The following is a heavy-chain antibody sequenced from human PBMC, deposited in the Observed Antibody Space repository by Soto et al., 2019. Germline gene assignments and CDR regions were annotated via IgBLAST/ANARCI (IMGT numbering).Heavy chain of an antibody. CDR1: GFTFSSYA. Sequence: EVPLLESGGGLVQPGGSLRLSCAASGFTFSSYAMSWVRQAPGKGLEWVSAISGSGGSTYYADSVKGRFTISRDNSKNTLYLQMNSLRAEDTAVYYCAKAKDFDDLYYYYYMDVWGKGTTVTVSS. CDR2: ISGSGGST. V-gene: IGHV3-23*01. J-gene: IGHJ6*03. CDR3: AKAKDFDDLYYYYYMDV. D-gene: IGHD3-9*01.